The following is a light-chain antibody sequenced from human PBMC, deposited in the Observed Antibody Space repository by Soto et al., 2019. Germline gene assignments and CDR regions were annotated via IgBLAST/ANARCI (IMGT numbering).Light chain of an antibody. J-gene: IGKJ4*01. V-gene: IGKV3-11*01. CDR2: DAS. CDR1: QNIDTY. CDR3: QQRRNWPIT. Sequence: EIVLTQSPATLSLSPGERATLSCRASQNIDTYVAWYQQKPGQVPRLLLYDASNRATGIPARFSVGGSGTDFTRTISSLEPEDFAVYYCQQRRNWPITFGGGTKVEIK.